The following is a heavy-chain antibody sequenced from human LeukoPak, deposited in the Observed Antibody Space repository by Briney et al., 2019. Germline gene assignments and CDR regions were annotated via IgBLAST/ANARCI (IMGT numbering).Heavy chain of an antibody. Sequence: PGGSLRLSCAASGFTFSSYSMNWVRQAPGKGLEWVSYISSSSSYIYYADSVKGRFTISRDNAKNSLYLQMNSLRAEDTAVYYCARRSPNYYFDYWGQGTPVTVSS. V-gene: IGHV3-21*01. CDR3: ARRSPNYYFDY. J-gene: IGHJ4*02. CDR2: ISSSSSYI. CDR1: GFTFSSYS.